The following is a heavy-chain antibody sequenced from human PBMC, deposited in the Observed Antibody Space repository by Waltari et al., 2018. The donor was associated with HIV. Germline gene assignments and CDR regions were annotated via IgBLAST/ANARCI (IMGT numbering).Heavy chain of an antibody. CDR3: ARLQGWELIGSASFDI. J-gene: IGHJ3*02. CDR2: LFYSGST. D-gene: IGHD1-26*01. V-gene: IGHV4-39*01. CDR1: GGSIGSSSHF. Sequence: QMQLQESGPGLVKPSATLSLTCTVSGGSIGSSSHFWGWIRQPPGKGLEWVGTLFYSGSTNYNPSLKSRVTISVDTAKHQFSLKVSLVTAADTAVYYCARLQGWELIGSASFDIWGQGTMVTVSS.